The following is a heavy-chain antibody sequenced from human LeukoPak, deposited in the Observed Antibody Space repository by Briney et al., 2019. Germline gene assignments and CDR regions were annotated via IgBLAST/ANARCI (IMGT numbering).Heavy chain of an antibody. Sequence: ASVKVSRKASGYTFTSYYIHWVRQAPGQGLECMGIINPSGGTTIYAQNFQGRVTMTRDMSTSTVYMQLSSLRSQDTAVYYCARDPGEYSSSHLFDYWGQGTLVTVSS. J-gene: IGHJ4*02. D-gene: IGHD6-6*01. CDR1: GYTFTSYY. V-gene: IGHV1-46*01. CDR3: ARDPGEYSSSHLFDY. CDR2: INPSGGTT.